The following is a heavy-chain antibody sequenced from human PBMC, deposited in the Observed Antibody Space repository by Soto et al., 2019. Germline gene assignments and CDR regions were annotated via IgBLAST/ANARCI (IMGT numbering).Heavy chain of an antibody. J-gene: IGHJ6*02. V-gene: IGHV4-39*02. Sequence: PSETLTLTCTVCGGSVTSSNSYWAWTSQPPGKGLEWIGSIRYGGNTYSNPSLKSQLTISVDTSNTRISLRLSSVTAADTAISYCATGIIDFWSRSKYIHYALAVSGHGPTVT. D-gene: IGHD3-3*01. CDR2: IRYGGNT. CDR1: GGSVTSSNSY. CDR3: ATGIIDFWSRSKYIHYALAV.